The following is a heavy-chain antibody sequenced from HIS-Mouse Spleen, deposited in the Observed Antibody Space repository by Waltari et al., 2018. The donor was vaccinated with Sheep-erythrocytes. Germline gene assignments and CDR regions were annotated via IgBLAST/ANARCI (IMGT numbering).Heavy chain of an antibody. V-gene: IGHV4-34*01. CDR2: IKHSGST. D-gene: IGHD6-19*01. CDR1: GGSFSGYY. CDR3: ALSVDLAGAFDI. J-gene: IGHJ3*02. Sequence: QVQLQQWGAGLLKPSETLSLTCAVYGGSFSGYYWSWIRQPPGKGLGWIGEIKHSGSTNYNPSLKGRVTISVDTSKNQFSLKLSSVTAADTAVYYCALSVDLAGAFDIWGQGTMVTVSS.